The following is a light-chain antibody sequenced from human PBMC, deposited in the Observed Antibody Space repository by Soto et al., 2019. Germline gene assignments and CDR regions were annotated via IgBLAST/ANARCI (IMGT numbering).Light chain of an antibody. CDR3: SAYTSRLALYV. V-gene: IGLV2-14*01. J-gene: IGLJ1*01. CDR2: EVS. CDR1: SSDVGTYNY. Sequence: QSALTQPASVSGSPGQSITISCTGTSSDVGTYNYISWYQQHPGKAPKLLIYEVSNRPSGISTRFSGSKSGNTASLTISGRQADDEADYYCSAYTSRLALYVFGSGTKLTVL.